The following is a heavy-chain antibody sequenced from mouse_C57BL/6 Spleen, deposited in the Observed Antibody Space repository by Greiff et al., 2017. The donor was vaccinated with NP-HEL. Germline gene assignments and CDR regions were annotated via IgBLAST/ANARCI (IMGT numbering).Heavy chain of an antibody. V-gene: IGHV1-9*01. Sequence: GQRKQAGAERMKPGASVKLSCKATGEKGKGKGREGGKKREGEGREGRGERGEGRGSTNYNEKFKGKATFTADTSSNTAYMQLSSLTTEDSAIYYCARLRLRGAMDYWGQGTSVTVSS. CDR3: ARLRLRGAMDY. J-gene: IGHJ4*01. D-gene: IGHD1-1*01. CDR1: GEKGKGKG. CDR2: RGEGRGST.